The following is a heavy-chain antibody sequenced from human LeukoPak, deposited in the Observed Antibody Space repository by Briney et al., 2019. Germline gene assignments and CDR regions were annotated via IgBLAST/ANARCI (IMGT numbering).Heavy chain of an antibody. J-gene: IGHJ4*02. D-gene: IGHD3-22*01. CDR3: ARGRFSYDSSGYSSFYY. Sequence: GGSLRLSCAASGFTVSSNYMSWVRQAPGKGLEWVSVIYSGGSTYYADSVKGRFTISRDNSKNTLYLQMNSLRAEDTAVYYCARGRFSYDSSGYSSFYYWGQGTLVTVTS. V-gene: IGHV3-53*01. CDR2: IYSGGST. CDR1: GFTVSSNY.